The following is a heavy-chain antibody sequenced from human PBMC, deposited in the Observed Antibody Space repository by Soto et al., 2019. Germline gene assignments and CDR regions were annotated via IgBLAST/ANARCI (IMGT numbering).Heavy chain of an antibody. CDR1: GFTFSSYG. V-gene: IGHV3-30*18. Sequence: QVQLVESGGGVVQPGRSLRLSCAASGFTFSSYGMHWVRQAPGKGLEWVAVISYDGSNKYYADSVKGRFTISRDNSKNMLYLQMNSLIAEDTAVYYCAKSIGLLSAYYYGMDVWRQGTTVTVSS. CDR2: ISYDGSNK. J-gene: IGHJ6*02. D-gene: IGHD3-10*01. CDR3: AKSIGLLSAYYYGMDV.